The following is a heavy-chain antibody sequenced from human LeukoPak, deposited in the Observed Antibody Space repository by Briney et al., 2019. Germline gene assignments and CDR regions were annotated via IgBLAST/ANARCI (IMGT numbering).Heavy chain of an antibody. CDR1: GFTFDNYA. J-gene: IGHJ3*02. Sequence: GGSLRLSCAASGFTFDNYAMHWVRQFPGKGLEWVSLISGDGDSTYYPDSVKGRFTISRDNSKNSLYLQMNSLRTEDTALYYCAKDIGADYYYDSSGYFIWGQGTMVTVSS. CDR3: AKDIGADYYYDSSGYFI. V-gene: IGHV3-43*02. CDR2: ISGDGDST. D-gene: IGHD3-22*01.